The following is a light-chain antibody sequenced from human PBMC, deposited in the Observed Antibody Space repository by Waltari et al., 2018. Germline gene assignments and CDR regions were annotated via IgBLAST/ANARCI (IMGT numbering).Light chain of an antibody. V-gene: IGKV3-20*01. CDR1: QSVSSSY. Sequence: EIVLTQSPGTLSLSPGERATLSCRASQSVSSSYLAWYQQKLGQAPRLLIDGASSRATGIPDRFSGSGSGTDFTITISRLEPEDFAVYYCQQYGSSPRGTFGQGTKLEIK. CDR3: QQYGSSPRGT. J-gene: IGKJ2*02. CDR2: GAS.